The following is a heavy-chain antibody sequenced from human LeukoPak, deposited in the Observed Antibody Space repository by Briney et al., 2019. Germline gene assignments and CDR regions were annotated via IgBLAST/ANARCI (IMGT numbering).Heavy chain of an antibody. V-gene: IGHV1-2*02. J-gene: IGHJ5*02. Sequence: ASVKVSCKASGYTFTGYYMHWVRQAPGQGREWMGWINPNSGGTNYAQKFQGRVTMTRDTSISTAYMELSRLRSDDTAVYYCARDPFGTTGTTWFDPWGQGTLVTVSS. D-gene: IGHD1-1*01. CDR2: INPNSGGT. CDR3: ARDPFGTTGTTWFDP. CDR1: GYTFTGYY.